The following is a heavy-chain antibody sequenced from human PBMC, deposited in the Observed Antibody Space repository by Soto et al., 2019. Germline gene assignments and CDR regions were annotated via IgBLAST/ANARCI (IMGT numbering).Heavy chain of an antibody. D-gene: IGHD3-16*02. CDR1: GFTFSSYA. CDR3: ARGHYDYVWGSYRPTSDAFDI. V-gene: IGHV3-30*14. Sequence: QVQLVESGGGVVQPGRSLRLSCAASGFTFSSYAMHWVRQAPGKGLEWVAVISYDGSNKYYADSVKGRFTISRDNSKNTRYLQMNSLRAEDTAVYYCARGHYDYVWGSYRPTSDAFDIWGQGTMVTVSS. J-gene: IGHJ3*02. CDR2: ISYDGSNK.